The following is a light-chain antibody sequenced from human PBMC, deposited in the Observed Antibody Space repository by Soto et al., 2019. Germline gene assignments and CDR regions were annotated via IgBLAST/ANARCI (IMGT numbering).Light chain of an antibody. J-gene: IGKJ2*01. CDR3: QQYGSSPPYT. V-gene: IGKV3-15*01. CDR2: GAS. Sequence: EILMTQSPASLSVSPGERATLSCWASQSVSSNLAWYQQKPGQAPRLVIYGASTRATGIPARFSGSGSGTEFTLTISRLEPEDFVVYYCQQYGSSPPYTFGQGTKLEIK. CDR1: QSVSSN.